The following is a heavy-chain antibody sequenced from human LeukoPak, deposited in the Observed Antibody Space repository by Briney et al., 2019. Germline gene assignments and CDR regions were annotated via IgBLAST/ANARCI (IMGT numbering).Heavy chain of an antibody. D-gene: IGHD1-26*01. J-gene: IGHJ3*02. CDR3: ASPVGATTVRAFDI. V-gene: IGHV3-72*01. CDR2: TRNEANIYTT. Sequence: LSLTCTVSGGSISSSGYYWGWVRQPPGKGLEWVGRTRNEANIYTTKYAASVKGSFTISRDDSKNSLYLQMNSLKTEDTAVYYCASPVGATTVRAFDIWGQGTMVTVSS. CDR1: GGSISSSGYY.